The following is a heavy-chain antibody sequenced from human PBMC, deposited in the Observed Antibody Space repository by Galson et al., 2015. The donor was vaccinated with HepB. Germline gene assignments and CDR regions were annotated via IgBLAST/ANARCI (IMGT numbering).Heavy chain of an antibody. V-gene: IGHV6-1*01. J-gene: IGHJ6*03. CDR1: GDSVSSNSAA. Sequence: CAISGDSVSSNSAAWNWIRQSPSRGLEWLGRTYYRSKWYNDYAVSVKSRITINPDTSKNQFSLQLNSVTPEDTAVYYCARDAVVTPGYYYYMDVWGKGTTVTVSS. D-gene: IGHD4-23*01. CDR2: TYYRSKWYN. CDR3: ARDAVVTPGYYYYMDV.